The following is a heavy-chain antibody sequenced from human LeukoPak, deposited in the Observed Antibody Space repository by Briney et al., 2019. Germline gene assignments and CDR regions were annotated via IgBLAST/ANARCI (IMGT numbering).Heavy chain of an antibody. D-gene: IGHD3-10*01. CDR1: GFTFDDYA. V-gene: IGHV3-9*01. Sequence: GGSLRLSCAASGFTFDDYAMHWVRHAPGKGLEWVSGISWNSGSIGYADSVKGRFTISRDNAKNSLYLQMNSLRAEDTALYYCAKGYKPGYYGSGSLQPHFDYWGQGTLVTVSS. CDR2: ISWNSGSI. J-gene: IGHJ4*02. CDR3: AKGYKPGYYGSGSLQPHFDY.